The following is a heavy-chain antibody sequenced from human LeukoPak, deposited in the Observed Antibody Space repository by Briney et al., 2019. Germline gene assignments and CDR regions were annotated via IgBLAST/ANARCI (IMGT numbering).Heavy chain of an antibody. CDR2: IHYSGST. CDR3: ARHHLLDGMDV. V-gene: IGHV4-61*05. D-gene: IGHD2-8*02. Sequence: PSETLSLTCIVSGGSISSRSYYWGWIRQPPGKGLEWIGYIHYSGSTYYNPSLKSRVTISVDTSKNQFSLKLSSVTAADTAVYYCARHHLLDGMDVWGQGTTVTVSS. CDR1: GGSISSRSYY. J-gene: IGHJ6*02.